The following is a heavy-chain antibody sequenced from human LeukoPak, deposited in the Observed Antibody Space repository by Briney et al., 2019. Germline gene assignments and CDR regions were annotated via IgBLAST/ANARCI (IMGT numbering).Heavy chain of an antibody. CDR1: GGSMSSYY. CDR3: AGRHTGTFEY. CDR2: VYSSGST. D-gene: IGHD5-18*01. Sequence: SETLSLTCTVSGGSMSSYYWTWIRQPPGKGLEWIGYVYSSGSTNYNPSLKSRVTISVDTSKNQFSLKLSSVTAADTAVYYCAGRHTGTFEYWSQGALVTVSS. V-gene: IGHV4-59*01. J-gene: IGHJ4*02.